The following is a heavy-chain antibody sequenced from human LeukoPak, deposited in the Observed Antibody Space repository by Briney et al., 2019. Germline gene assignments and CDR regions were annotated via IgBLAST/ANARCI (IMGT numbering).Heavy chain of an antibody. Sequence: GGSLRLSCAASGSTFSSYSMNWVRQAPGKGLEWVSSISRSSTYIYFADSVKGRFTISRDNSKNTLYLQMNSLRAEDTAVYYCAEGIDSSGYWADYWGQGTLVTVSS. CDR1: GSTFSSYS. CDR3: AEGIDSSGYWADY. V-gene: IGHV3-21*01. CDR2: ISRSSTYI. D-gene: IGHD3-22*01. J-gene: IGHJ4*02.